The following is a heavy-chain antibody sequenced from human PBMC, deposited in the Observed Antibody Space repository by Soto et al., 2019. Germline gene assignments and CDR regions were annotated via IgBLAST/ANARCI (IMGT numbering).Heavy chain of an antibody. Sequence: SETLSLTCTVSGDSISSTKYYWGWIRQPPGKGLEWIGSIYYSGSTYYNPSLKSRVTISEDTSKNQLYLKLNSVTAADTAVYYCARYSGYEIDYWGQGSLVTGSS. CDR3: ARYSGYEIDY. CDR1: GDSISSTKYY. J-gene: IGHJ4*02. CDR2: IYYSGST. V-gene: IGHV4-39*01. D-gene: IGHD5-12*01.